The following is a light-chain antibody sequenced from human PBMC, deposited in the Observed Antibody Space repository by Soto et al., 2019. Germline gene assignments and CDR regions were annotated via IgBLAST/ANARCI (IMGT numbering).Light chain of an antibody. CDR1: QDISNY. Sequence: DIQMTQSPSSLSASVGDRVTITCQASQDISNYLNWYQQKPGKAPKLLIYDASNLETGVPSRFSGSGAGTEFTFTISSLQPEDIATYYCQQYANLPPFTFGQGTKL. J-gene: IGKJ2*01. V-gene: IGKV1-33*01. CDR2: DAS. CDR3: QQYANLPPFT.